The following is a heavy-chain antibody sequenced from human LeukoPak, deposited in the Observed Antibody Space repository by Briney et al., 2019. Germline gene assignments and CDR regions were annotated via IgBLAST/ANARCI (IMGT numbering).Heavy chain of an antibody. CDR2: IIPILGIA. CDR1: GGTFSSHA. V-gene: IGHV1-69*04. CDR3: AKNYLKPTGYYYTNWFDP. Sequence: SVKVSCKASGGTFSSHAISWVRQAPGQGLEWMGRIIPILGIANYAQKSQGRVTITADESSNTAYMEMSGLRSEDTAVYYCAKNYLKPTGYYYTNWFDPWGQGTLVTVSS. J-gene: IGHJ5*02. D-gene: IGHD3-22*01.